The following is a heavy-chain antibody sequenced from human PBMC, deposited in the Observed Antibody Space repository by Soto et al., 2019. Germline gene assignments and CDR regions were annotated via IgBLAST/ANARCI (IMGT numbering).Heavy chain of an antibody. CDR2: ISTSSSYI. Sequence: EVQLVESGGGLVKPGGSLRLSCAASGFTFSTYSMNWVRQAPGKGLEWVSSISTSSSYIYYADSVKGRFTISRDNAKNSLYLQMNSLRAEDTAVYYCARDGSGSYPGDYFEYLVQGTLVTVSS. V-gene: IGHV3-21*01. CDR1: GFTFSTYS. J-gene: IGHJ4*02. D-gene: IGHD3-10*01. CDR3: ARDGSGSYPGDYFEY.